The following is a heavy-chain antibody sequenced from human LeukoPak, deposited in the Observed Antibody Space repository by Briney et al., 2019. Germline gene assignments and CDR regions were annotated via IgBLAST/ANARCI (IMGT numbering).Heavy chain of an antibody. CDR3: ARDDGEAPYYYGMDV. V-gene: IGHV4-59*01. D-gene: IGHD2-21*01. CDR2: IYYSGST. Sequence: SETLSLTCTVSGGSISSYYWSWIRQPPEKGLEWIGYIYYSGSTNYNPSLKSRVTISVDTSKNQFSLKLSSVTAADTAVYYCARDDGEAPYYYGMDVWGQGTTVTVSS. J-gene: IGHJ6*02. CDR1: GGSISSYY.